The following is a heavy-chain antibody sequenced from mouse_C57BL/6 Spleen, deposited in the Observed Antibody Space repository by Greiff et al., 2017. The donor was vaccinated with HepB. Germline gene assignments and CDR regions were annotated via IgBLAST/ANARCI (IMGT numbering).Heavy chain of an antibody. CDR2: IRNKANNHAT. D-gene: IGHD2-1*01. V-gene: IGHV6-6*01. CDR1: GFTFSDAW. Sequence: EVKLEESGGGLVQPGGSMKLSCAASGFTFSDAWMDWVRQSPEKGLEWVAEIRNKANNHATYYAESVKGRFTISRDDSKSSVYLQMNSLRAEDTGIYYCTSGNFYYWGQGTTLTVSS. CDR3: TSGNFYY. J-gene: IGHJ2*01.